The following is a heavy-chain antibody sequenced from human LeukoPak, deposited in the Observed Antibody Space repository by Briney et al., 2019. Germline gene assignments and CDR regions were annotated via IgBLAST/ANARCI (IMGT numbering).Heavy chain of an antibody. V-gene: IGHV4-59*08. J-gene: IGHJ4*02. CDR1: GGYISSYY. CDR3: ARTPSGGYNPPDY. Sequence: SETLSLTCTVSGGYISSYYWSWIRQPPGKGLEWIGYIYYSGSTNYNPSLKSRVTISVDTSKNQFSLKLSSVTAADTAVYYCARTPSGGYNPPDYWGQGTLVTVSS. D-gene: IGHD5-24*01. CDR2: IYYSGST.